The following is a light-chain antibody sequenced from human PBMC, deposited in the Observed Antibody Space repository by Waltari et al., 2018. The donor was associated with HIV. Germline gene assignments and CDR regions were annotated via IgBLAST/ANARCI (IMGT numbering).Light chain of an antibody. CDR2: DTT. J-gene: IGLJ3*02. CDR3: LLSYNGARV. Sequence: QAVVTQETSLTVSPGGTVTLTCDSSTGPVTNANYPYWLQQRPGQAPMTLIFDTTQRHSWTAARFSGSLLGGKAALTLSGAQSEDEAEYYCLLSYNGARVFGGGTKVTVL. V-gene: IGLV7-46*01. CDR1: TGPVTNANY.